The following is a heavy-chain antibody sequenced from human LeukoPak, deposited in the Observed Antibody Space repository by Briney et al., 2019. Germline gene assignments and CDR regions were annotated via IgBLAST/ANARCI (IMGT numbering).Heavy chain of an antibody. D-gene: IGHD3-10*01. CDR2: IYHSGST. V-gene: IGHV4-38-2*02. CDR1: GYSISSGYY. CDR3: ASYVGEMAAPTDAFDI. J-gene: IGHJ3*02. Sequence: SETLSLTCTVSGYSISSGYYWGWIRQPPGKGLEWIGSIYHSGSTYYNPSLKSRVTISVDTSKNQFSLKLSSVTAADTAVYYCASYVGEMAAPTDAFDIWGQGTMVTVSS.